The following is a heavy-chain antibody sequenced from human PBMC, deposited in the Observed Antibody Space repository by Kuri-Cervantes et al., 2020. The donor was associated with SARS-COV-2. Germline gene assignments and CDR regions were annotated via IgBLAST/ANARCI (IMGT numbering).Heavy chain of an antibody. J-gene: IGHJ4*02. CDR1: GYTFTSYD. V-gene: IGHV1-69*05. D-gene: IGHD6-6*01. Sequence: SVKVSCKASGYTFTSYDINWMRQATGQGLEWMGGIIPIFGTANYAQKFQGRVTITTDESTSTAYMELSSLRSEDTAVYYCATYSSSSWHFDYWGQGTLVTVSS. CDR2: IIPIFGTA. CDR3: ATYSSSSWHFDY.